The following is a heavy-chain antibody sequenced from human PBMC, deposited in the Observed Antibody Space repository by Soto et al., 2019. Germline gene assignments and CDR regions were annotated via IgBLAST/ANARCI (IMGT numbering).Heavy chain of an antibody. CDR1: GGSISSGDYY. V-gene: IGHV4-30-4*01. CDR3: ARVGVVPAARGIDY. CDR2: IYYSGST. J-gene: IGHJ4*02. D-gene: IGHD2-2*01. Sequence: ASETLSLTCTVSGGSISSGDYYWSWIRQPPGKGLEWIGYIYYSGSTYYNPSLKSRVTISVDTSKNQFSLKLSSVTAADTAVYYCARVGVVPAARGIDYWGQGTLVTVS.